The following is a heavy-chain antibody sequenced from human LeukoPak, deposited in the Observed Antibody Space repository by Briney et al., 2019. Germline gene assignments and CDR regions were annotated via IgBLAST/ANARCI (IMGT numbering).Heavy chain of an antibody. Sequence: PSETLSLTCTVSGGSISSYYWSWIRQPPGKGLEWIGYIYYSGSTNYNPSLKSRVTISVDTSKNQFSLKLSSVTAADTAVYYRARVGDSSGYYSFDYWGQGTLVTVSS. CDR2: IYYSGST. CDR1: GGSISSYY. D-gene: IGHD3-22*01. J-gene: IGHJ4*02. CDR3: ARVGDSSGYYSFDY. V-gene: IGHV4-59*01.